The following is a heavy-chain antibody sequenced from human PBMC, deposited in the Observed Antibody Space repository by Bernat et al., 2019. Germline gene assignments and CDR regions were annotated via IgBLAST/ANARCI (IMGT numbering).Heavy chain of an antibody. V-gene: IGHV3-30*18. CDR3: AKDQWEPGSGYYPAWHHFDY. CDR2: ISNDGSNK. J-gene: IGHJ4*02. CDR1: GFTLSSYD. D-gene: IGHD3-22*01. Sequence: QVQLVESGGGVVRPGRSLRLSCVASGFTLSSYDMHWVRQAPGKGLEWVAVISNDGSNKYYADSVKGRFTISRDNSKNTMYLQMNSLGGEDTAVYYCAKDQWEPGSGYYPAWHHFDYWGQGTLVTVSS.